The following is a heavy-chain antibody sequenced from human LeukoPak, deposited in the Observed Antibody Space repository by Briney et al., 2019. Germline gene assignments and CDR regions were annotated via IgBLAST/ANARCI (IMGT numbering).Heavy chain of an antibody. CDR2: IYYSGST. Sequence: SETLSLTCIVSGGSMSSTSFYWGWIRQPPGKGLEWIGSIYYSGSTYYNPSLKSRVTMSVDTSKNQFSLNLNSVTAADTAVYYCARQEDTAMVLDYWGQGALVTVSS. D-gene: IGHD5-18*01. J-gene: IGHJ4*02. CDR3: ARQEDTAMVLDY. V-gene: IGHV4-39*07. CDR1: GGSMSSTSFY.